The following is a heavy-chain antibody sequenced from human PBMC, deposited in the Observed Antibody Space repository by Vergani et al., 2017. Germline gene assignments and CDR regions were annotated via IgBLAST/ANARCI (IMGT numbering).Heavy chain of an antibody. J-gene: IGHJ4*02. CDR2: IIPIMGTA. CDR1: GGTFSSYT. V-gene: IGHV1-69*01. Sequence: QVQLVQSGAEVKKPGSSVKVSCKASGGTFSSYTINWVRQAPGQGLEWMGGIIPIMGTAKYAQKFQGRVTISADESTSTAYMELNSLRSEDTAVYYWARLRPADYWGQGSLVTVSS. D-gene: IGHD2-2*01. CDR3: ARLRPADY.